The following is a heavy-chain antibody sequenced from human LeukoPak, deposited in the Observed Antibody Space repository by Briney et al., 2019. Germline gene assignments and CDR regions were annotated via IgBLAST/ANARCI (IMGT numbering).Heavy chain of an antibody. J-gene: IGHJ3*02. CDR1: GFTLSNYG. V-gene: IGHV3-33*01. CDR2: IWYDGSNK. Sequence: GGSLRLSSAASGFTLSNYGVHWVRQAPDKGLEWVALIWYDGSNKYYTDSVKGRFTISRDNSKSTLYLQMNSLRAEDTAVYYCARSRIASSGYDAFDIWGQGTMVTVSS. D-gene: IGHD6-13*01. CDR3: ARSRIASSGYDAFDI.